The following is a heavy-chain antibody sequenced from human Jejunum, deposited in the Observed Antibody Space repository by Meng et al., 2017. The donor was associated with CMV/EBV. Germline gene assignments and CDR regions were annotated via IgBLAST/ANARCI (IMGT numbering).Heavy chain of an antibody. D-gene: IGHD5-24*01. CDR2: IIPIVDIT. Sequence: AGGTFSNYGIIWVRQGPGQGLEWMGSIIPIVDITNYAQKFQGRVTISADISTSTVYMDLSSLRSEDTAVYYCAREGDGNNLFWFDPWGQGTLVTVSS. V-gene: IGHV1-69*04. CDR3: AREGDGNNLFWFDP. J-gene: IGHJ5*02. CDR1: GGTFSNYG.